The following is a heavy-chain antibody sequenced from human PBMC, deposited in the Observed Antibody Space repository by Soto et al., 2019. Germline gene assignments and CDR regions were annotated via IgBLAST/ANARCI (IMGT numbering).Heavy chain of an antibody. J-gene: IGHJ6*02. Sequence: PVGSLRLSCAASGFTFSSYGMHWVRQAPGKGLEWVAVISYDGSNKYYADSVKGRFTISRDNSKNTLYLQMNSLRAEDTAVYYCAKPGIAAAGIYYYYGMDVWGQGTTVTVSS. V-gene: IGHV3-30*18. D-gene: IGHD6-13*01. CDR3: AKPGIAAAGIYYYYGMDV. CDR1: GFTFSSYG. CDR2: ISYDGSNK.